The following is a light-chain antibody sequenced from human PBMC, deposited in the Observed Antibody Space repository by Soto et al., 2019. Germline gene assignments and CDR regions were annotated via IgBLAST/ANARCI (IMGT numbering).Light chain of an antibody. J-gene: IGKJ2*01. V-gene: IGKV3-11*01. Sequence: EIVLTQSPATLSLSPGERATLSCRATENLRTFLAWYQQKAGQAPRLLIYDASNRATGIPDRFSDSGSGTDFTLTISNLEPEDSAVYYCQQRSNWPGTFGQGTKLEIK. CDR3: QQRSNWPGT. CDR1: ENLRTF. CDR2: DAS.